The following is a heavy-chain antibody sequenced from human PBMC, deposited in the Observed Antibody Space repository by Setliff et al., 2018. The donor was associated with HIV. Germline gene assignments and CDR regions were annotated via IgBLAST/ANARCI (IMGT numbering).Heavy chain of an antibody. V-gene: IGHV4-61*02. CDR3: AREAAHCTGDTCQFTFDS. CDR2: IYTSGST. CDR1: GGSISSGSYY. Sequence: SETLSLTCTVSGGSISSGSYYWSWIRQPAGKALEWIGRIYTSGSTNYNPSLESRVSISLDTSKNQFSLKLTSVTAADTAVYYCAREAAHCTGDTCQFTFDSWGQGTLVTVSS. D-gene: IGHD2-8*02. J-gene: IGHJ4*02.